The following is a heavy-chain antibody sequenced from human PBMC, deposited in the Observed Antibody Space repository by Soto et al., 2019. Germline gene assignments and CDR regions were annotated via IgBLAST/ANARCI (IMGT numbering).Heavy chain of an antibody. Sequence: SETLSLTCAVYGGSFSGYYWSWIRQPPGKGLEWIGEINHSGSTNYNPSLKSRVTISVDTSKNQFSLKLSSVTAADAAVYYCAGGGLGIIDYCGQRTLVPVSS. D-gene: IGHD1-20*01. V-gene: IGHV4-34*01. CDR3: AGGGLGIIDY. CDR1: GGSFSGYY. CDR2: INHSGST. J-gene: IGHJ4*02.